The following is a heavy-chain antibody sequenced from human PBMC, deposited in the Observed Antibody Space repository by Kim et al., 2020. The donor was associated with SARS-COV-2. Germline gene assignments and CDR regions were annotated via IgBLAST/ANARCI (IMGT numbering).Heavy chain of an antibody. Sequence: GGSLRLSCAASGFTFSRYGVHWLRQAPGKGLEWVAVIWYGENNKSYGDSAKGRFTLSRDNSKNTVYLQMNSLRAEDTAVYYCAREEEHSSACLWDHWGRGTLVPVFS. J-gene: IGHJ1*01. CDR1: GFTFSRYG. V-gene: IGHV3-33*01. CDR2: IWYGENNK. D-gene: IGHD6-19*01. CDR3: AREEEHSSACLWDH.